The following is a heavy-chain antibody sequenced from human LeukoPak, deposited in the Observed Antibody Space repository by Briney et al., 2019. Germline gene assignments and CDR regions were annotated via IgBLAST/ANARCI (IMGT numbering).Heavy chain of an antibody. J-gene: IGHJ5*02. CDR2: IKQDGSEK. D-gene: IGHD2-2*01. Sequence: GGSLRLSCAASGFTFSSYWMSWVRQAPGKGLEWVANIKQDGSEKYYVDSVKGRFTISRDNAKNSLYLQMNSLRAEDTAVYYCARDNIVVVPAARISWSWFDPWGQGTLVTVSS. V-gene: IGHV3-7*01. CDR1: GFTFSSYW. CDR3: ARDNIVVVPAARISWSWFDP.